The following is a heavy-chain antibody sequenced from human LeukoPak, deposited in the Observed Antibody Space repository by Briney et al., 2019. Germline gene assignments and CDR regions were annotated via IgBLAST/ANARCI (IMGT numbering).Heavy chain of an antibody. CDR3: ARDPTYYDILTGHYFDY. Sequence: GGSLTLSCAASGFTFSSYWMHWVRQAPGKGLVWVSRINSDGSSTSYADSVKGRFTISRDNAKNTLYLQMNSLRAEDTAVYYCARDPTYYDILTGHYFDYWGQGTLVTVSS. V-gene: IGHV3-74*01. CDR2: INSDGSST. D-gene: IGHD3-9*01. CDR1: GFTFSSYW. J-gene: IGHJ4*02.